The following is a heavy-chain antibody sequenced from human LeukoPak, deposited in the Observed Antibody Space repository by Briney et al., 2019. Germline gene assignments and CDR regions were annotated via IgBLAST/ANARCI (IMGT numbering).Heavy chain of an antibody. D-gene: IGHD6-19*01. CDR2: ISAGGGTT. J-gene: IGHJ6*02. V-gene: IGHV3-23*01. Sequence: GGSLRLSCAASGFTFSTYAMTWVRQAPGKGLEWVSAISAGGGTTYYADSVKGRFTISRDSSKNILYLQMDSLRAEDTAVYYCAKCSYSSGWYFPSGYYYGMDVWGQGTTVTVSS. CDR3: AKCSYSSGWYFPSGYYYGMDV. CDR1: GFTFSTYA.